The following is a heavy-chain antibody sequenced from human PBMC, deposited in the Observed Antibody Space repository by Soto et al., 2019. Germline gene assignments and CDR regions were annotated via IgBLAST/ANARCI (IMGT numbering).Heavy chain of an antibody. J-gene: IGHJ4*02. D-gene: IGHD6-13*01. CDR2: ISSSSSTK. Sequence: PGGSLRLSCAASGFTFSSYSMNWVRQAPGKGLEWVSYISSSSSTKNYADSVKGRFTISRDNAKNSLYLQMNSLRAEDTAVYYCARDQSSSWLSGDYWGQGTLVTVSS. CDR3: ARDQSSSWLSGDY. CDR1: GFTFSSYS. V-gene: IGHV3-48*01.